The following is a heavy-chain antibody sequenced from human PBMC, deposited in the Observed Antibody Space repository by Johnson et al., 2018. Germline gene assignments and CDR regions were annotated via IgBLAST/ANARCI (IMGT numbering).Heavy chain of an antibody. D-gene: IGHD3-22*01. CDR2: IKQDGSEK. Sequence: VQLVQSGGGLVQPGGSLRLSCAASGFTFSSYWMNWVRQAPGKGLEWVANIKQDGSEKYYVDSVKGRFTISRDSPKNSLYLQMNSLKTEDTAVFYCATAGASFYESSGYSYYYDGMDVCGQGTTVAVSS. V-gene: IGHV3-7*03. CDR3: ATAGASFYESSGYSYYYDGMDV. J-gene: IGHJ6*02. CDR1: GFTFSSYW.